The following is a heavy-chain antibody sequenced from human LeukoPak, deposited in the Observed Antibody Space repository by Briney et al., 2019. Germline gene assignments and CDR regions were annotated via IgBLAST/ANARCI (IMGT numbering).Heavy chain of an antibody. CDR1: GGTFSSYA. Sequence: ASVKVSCKASGGTFSSYAISWVRQAPGQGLEWMGGIIPIFGTANYAQKFQGRVPITADKSTSTAYMELSSLRSEDTAVYYCAGPFHCSGGSCYSDFDYWGQGTLVTVSS. CDR3: AGPFHCSGGSCYSDFDY. V-gene: IGHV1-69*06. CDR2: IIPIFGTA. J-gene: IGHJ4*02. D-gene: IGHD2-15*01.